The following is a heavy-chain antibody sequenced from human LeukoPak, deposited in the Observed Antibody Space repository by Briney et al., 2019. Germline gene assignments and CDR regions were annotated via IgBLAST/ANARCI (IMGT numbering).Heavy chain of an antibody. CDR2: IIPIVGTT. Sequence: GASVKVSCKASGGTFSSYGVSWVRQAPGQGLEWMGRIIPIVGTTNYAQKFQGRVTITTDESQRTVYMELRRMRSEDTAVYYCAKDSDGIGAIKKWYFDLWGRGTLVTVSS. CDR1: GGTFSSYG. D-gene: IGHD3-3*01. CDR3: AKDSDGIGAIKKWYFDL. V-gene: IGHV1-69*05. J-gene: IGHJ2*01.